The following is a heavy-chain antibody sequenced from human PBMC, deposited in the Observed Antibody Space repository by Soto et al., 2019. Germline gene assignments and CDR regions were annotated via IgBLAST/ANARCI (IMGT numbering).Heavy chain of an antibody. Sequence: PGGSLRLSCAASRFTFSNAWMSWVRQAPGKGLEWVGRIKSKTDGGTTDYAAPVKGRFTISRDDSKNTLYLQMNSLKTEDTAVYYCTTDPSGKLLPYYYYGMDVWGQGTTVTVSS. D-gene: IGHD2-15*01. CDR3: TTDPSGKLLPYYYYGMDV. J-gene: IGHJ6*02. CDR2: IKSKTDGGTT. V-gene: IGHV3-15*01. CDR1: RFTFSNAW.